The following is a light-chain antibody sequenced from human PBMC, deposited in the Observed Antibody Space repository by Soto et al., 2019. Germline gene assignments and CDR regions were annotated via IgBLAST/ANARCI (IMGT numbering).Light chain of an antibody. Sequence: DIQMTQSLSTLSASLGDRVTITCRASQSTSPWLAWYQHKQGKAPNLLIYKASSLESGVPSRFSGSGSGTEFTLTISSLQPDDVATYYCQQYGRYRTFGQGTKVEIK. V-gene: IGKV1-5*03. CDR2: KAS. CDR3: QQYGRYRT. J-gene: IGKJ1*01. CDR1: QSTSPW.